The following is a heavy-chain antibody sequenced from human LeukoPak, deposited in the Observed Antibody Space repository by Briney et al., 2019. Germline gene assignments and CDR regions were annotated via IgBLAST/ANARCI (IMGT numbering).Heavy chain of an antibody. CDR2: IYYTGST. Sequence: SETLSLTCTVSGGSISSSSYYWGWIRQPPGKGLEWIGSIYYTGSTYYNPSLKSRVTISVDKSKNQFSLKLSSVTAADTAVYYCANHCSSTSCRLGFDYWGQGTLVTVSS. D-gene: IGHD2-2*01. J-gene: IGHJ4*02. CDR3: ANHCSSTSCRLGFDY. CDR1: GGSISSSSYY. V-gene: IGHV4-39*07.